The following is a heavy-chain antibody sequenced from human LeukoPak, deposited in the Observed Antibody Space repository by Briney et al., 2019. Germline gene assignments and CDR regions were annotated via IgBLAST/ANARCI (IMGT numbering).Heavy chain of an antibody. V-gene: IGHV1-69*05. CDR1: GGTFSSDA. CDR2: IIPFFRTS. CDR3: ARDPGSSGYYYSGWYFDL. Sequence: GASVRVSFKASGGTFSSDAFSWVRQAPGQGGEWVGGIIPFFRTSNYSQNFPGRFTVTTDQSPSTAYMELSNLRSEDTAVYYCARDPGSSGYYYSGWYFDLWGRGTLVTVSS. D-gene: IGHD3-22*01. J-gene: IGHJ2*01.